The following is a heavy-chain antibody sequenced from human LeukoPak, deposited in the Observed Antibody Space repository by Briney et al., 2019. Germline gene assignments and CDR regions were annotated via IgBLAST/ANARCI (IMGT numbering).Heavy chain of an antibody. CDR1: GFTVSSNY. CDR3: ARVTASGGSRHFDY. D-gene: IGHD2-15*01. Sequence: GGSLRLSXAASGFTVSSNYMSWVRQAPGKGLEWVSVIYSGGSTCYTDSVKVRFTISRDNSKNTLYLQMNSLRAEDTAVYYCARVTASGGSRHFDYWGQGTLVTVSS. J-gene: IGHJ4*02. V-gene: IGHV3-66*02. CDR2: IYSGGST.